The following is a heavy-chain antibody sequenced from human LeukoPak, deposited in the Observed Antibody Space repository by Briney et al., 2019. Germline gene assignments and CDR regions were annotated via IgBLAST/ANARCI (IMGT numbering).Heavy chain of an antibody. CDR2: VIPILGIA. J-gene: IGHJ4*02. CDR1: GGTFSSYA. V-gene: IGHV1-69*04. D-gene: IGHD5-12*01. CDR3: AIGARDGYNFGDY. Sequence: PAASVKVSCKASGGTFSSYAISWVRQAPGQGLEWMGRVIPILGIANYAQKFQGRVTITADKSTSTAYMELSSLRSEDTAVYYCAIGARDGYNFGDYWGQGTLVTVSS.